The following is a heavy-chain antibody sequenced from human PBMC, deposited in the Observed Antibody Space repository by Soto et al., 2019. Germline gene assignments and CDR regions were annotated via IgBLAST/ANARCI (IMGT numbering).Heavy chain of an antibody. D-gene: IGHD6-13*01. CDR2: ISAYNGNT. Sequence: ASVKVSCKASGYTFTSYGISWVRQAPGQGLEWMGWISAYNGNTNHAQSLQGRVTVTTDTSTSTAYMELRSLRSDDTAVYYCAREAAAGTLDYWGQGTLVTVSS. CDR1: GYTFTSYG. J-gene: IGHJ4*02. V-gene: IGHV1-18*01. CDR3: AREAAAGTLDY.